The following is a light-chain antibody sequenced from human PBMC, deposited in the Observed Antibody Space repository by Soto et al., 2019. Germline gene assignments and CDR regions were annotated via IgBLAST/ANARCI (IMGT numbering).Light chain of an antibody. Sequence: DIVMTQSPDSLAVSLGESATINCKSSQSVLYNSNNKNYLAWYQQKPGQPPKLLIYWASTRESGVPDRFSGSGSGTDFTLTISSLQAEDVAVYYCQQYYILPWTFGQGTKVEIK. V-gene: IGKV4-1*01. CDR3: QQYYILPWT. CDR2: WAS. CDR1: QSVLYNSNNKNY. J-gene: IGKJ1*01.